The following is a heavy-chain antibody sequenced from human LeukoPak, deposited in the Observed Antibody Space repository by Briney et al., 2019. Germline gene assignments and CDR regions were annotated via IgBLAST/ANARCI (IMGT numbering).Heavy chain of an antibody. V-gene: IGHV4-38-2*01. D-gene: IGHD1-26*01. CDR1: GHSISNDYY. J-gene: IGHJ4*02. Sequence: PSETLSLTCAVFGHSISNDYYWGRIRQPPGKGLEWIGSIYHSGNTYYNPSLKSRVTISLDTSKNQFSLNLSSVTAADTAVYYCAADSGNARQDYWGQGTLVTVSS. CDR3: AADSGNARQDY. CDR2: IYHSGNT.